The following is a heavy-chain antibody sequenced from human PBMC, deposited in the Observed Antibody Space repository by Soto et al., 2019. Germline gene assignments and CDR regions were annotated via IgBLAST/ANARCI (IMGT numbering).Heavy chain of an antibody. CDR1: GGSFTSNNW. Sequence: SETLSLTCAVSGGSFTSNNWWTWVRQPPGQGLEWIGEIYRTGSTNYNPSLKSRVTISLDKSENQFSLKVTSLTAADTAVYYCASQAPETSVYYWAQGAVVPISS. V-gene: IGHV4-4*02. D-gene: IGHD1-26*01. CDR2: IYRTGST. CDR3: ASQAPETSVYY. J-gene: IGHJ4*02.